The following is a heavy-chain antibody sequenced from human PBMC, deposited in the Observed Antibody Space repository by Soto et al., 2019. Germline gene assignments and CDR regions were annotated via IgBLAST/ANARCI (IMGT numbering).Heavy chain of an antibody. V-gene: IGHV4-34*01. D-gene: IGHD2-21*02. CDR2: INHSGST. CDR3: AREGGGNSLSY. J-gene: IGHJ4*02. Sequence: QVQLQQWGAGLLKPSETLSLTCAVYGGSFSGYYWCWIRQPPGKGLEWIGEINHSGSTNYNPSLKSRVTISVDTSKNQFSLKLSSVTAADTAVYYCAREGGGNSLSYWGQGTLVTVSS. CDR1: GGSFSGYY.